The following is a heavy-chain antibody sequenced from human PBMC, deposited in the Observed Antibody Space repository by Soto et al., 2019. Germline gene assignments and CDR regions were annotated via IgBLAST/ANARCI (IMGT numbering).Heavy chain of an antibody. D-gene: IGHD6-25*01. CDR3: ASDSAYAFDV. Sequence: GGSLRLSCAASGFTFSSYSMNWVRQAPGKGLEWVSYISSSSSARYYADSVKGRFTISRDNAENSLYLQMNSLRAEDTSVYYCASDSAYAFDVWGQGTTVTVSS. J-gene: IGHJ3*01. CDR1: GFTFSSYS. CDR2: ISSSSSAR. V-gene: IGHV3-48*01.